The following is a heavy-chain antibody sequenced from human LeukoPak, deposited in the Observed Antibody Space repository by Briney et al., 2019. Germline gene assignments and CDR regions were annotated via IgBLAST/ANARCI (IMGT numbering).Heavy chain of an antibody. CDR2: INHSGST. J-gene: IGHJ4*02. CDR1: GGSFSGYY. D-gene: IGHD6-13*01. Sequence: PSETLSLTCAVYGGSFSGYYWSWIRQPPGKGLEWIGEINHSGSTNYNPSLKSRVTISVDTSKNQFSLKLSSVTAADTAVYYCARHVGLVRHYFDYWGQGTLVTVSS. CDR3: ARHVGLVRHYFDY. V-gene: IGHV4-34*01.